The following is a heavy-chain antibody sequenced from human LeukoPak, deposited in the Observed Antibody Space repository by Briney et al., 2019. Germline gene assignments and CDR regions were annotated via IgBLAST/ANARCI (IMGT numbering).Heavy chain of an antibody. V-gene: IGHV4-4*02. J-gene: IGHJ4*02. CDR1: GGSISSSNW. CDR3: AREPGAYYDFWSGTGVFDY. CDR2: IYHSGST. Sequence: SETLSLTCAVSGGSISSSNWWSWVRQPPGKGLEWIGEIYHSGSTNYNPSLKSRVTISIDKSKNQFSLKLSSVTAADTAVYYCAREPGAYYDFWSGTGVFDYWGQGTLVTVSS. D-gene: IGHD3-3*01.